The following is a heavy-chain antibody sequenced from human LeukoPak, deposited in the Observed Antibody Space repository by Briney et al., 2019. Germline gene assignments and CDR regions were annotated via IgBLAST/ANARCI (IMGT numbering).Heavy chain of an antibody. D-gene: IGHD3-10*01. V-gene: IGHV3-23*01. CDR1: GFTFNIYA. CDR3: ARGGWPFDF. J-gene: IGHJ4*02. Sequence: GSLRLSCAASGFTFNIYAMSWVRQAPRKGLEWVSSINDSGDITYYADSVKGRFTIARDDSKNTVYLEMKSLTAEDTALYYCARGGWPFDFWGQGTLVPVSS. CDR2: INDSGDIT.